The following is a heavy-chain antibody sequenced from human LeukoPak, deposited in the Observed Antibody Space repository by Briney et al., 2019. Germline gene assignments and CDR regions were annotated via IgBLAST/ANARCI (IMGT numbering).Heavy chain of an antibody. CDR3: AKDGAGRGYYYYMDV. V-gene: IGHV3-74*01. CDR2: INSDGSST. CDR1: GFTFSSYW. J-gene: IGHJ6*03. D-gene: IGHD1-26*01. Sequence: GGSLRLSCAASGFTFSSYWMHWVRQAPGKGLVWVSRINSDGSSTSYADSVKGRFTISRDNAKNTLYLQMNSLRAEDTAVYYCAKDGAGRGYYYYMDVWGKGTTVTISS.